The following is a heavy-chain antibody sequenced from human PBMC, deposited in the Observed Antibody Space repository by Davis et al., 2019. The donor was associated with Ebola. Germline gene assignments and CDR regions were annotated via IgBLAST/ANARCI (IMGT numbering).Heavy chain of an antibody. CDR3: ARVTLGGGYASS. D-gene: IGHD2-15*01. Sequence: SVKVSCKASGYTFTSYGISWVRQAPGQGLEWMGGIIPIFGTANYAQKFQGRVTITADESTSTAYMELSGLRSEDTAVYYCARVTLGGGYASSWGQGTLVTVSS. V-gene: IGHV1-69*13. CDR2: IIPIFGTA. J-gene: IGHJ5*02. CDR1: GYTFTSYG.